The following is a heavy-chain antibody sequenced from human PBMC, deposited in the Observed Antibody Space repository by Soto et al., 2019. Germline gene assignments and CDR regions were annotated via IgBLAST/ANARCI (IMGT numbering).Heavy chain of an antibody. V-gene: IGHV1-58*01. D-gene: IGHD4-17*01. CDR1: GFTFTSSA. Sequence: ASVKVSCKASGFTFTSSAAQWVRQARGQRLEWIGWIVVGSGNTNYAQKFQERVTITRDMSTSTAYMELSGLRSEDTAVYYCAASTVTTYYYYYGMDVWGQGTTVTVSS. CDR2: IVVGSGNT. J-gene: IGHJ6*02. CDR3: AASTVTTYYYYYGMDV.